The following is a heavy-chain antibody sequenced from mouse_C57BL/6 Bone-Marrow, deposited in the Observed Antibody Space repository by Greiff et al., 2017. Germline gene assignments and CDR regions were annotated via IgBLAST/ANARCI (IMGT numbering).Heavy chain of an antibody. CDR2: INPNNGGT. J-gene: IGHJ4*01. V-gene: IGHV1-26*01. CDR1: GYTFTDYY. Sequence: EVQLQQSGPERVKPGASVKISCKASGYTFTDYYMNWVKQSHGQSLEWIGDINPNNGGTSYNQKFKGKATLTVDKSSSTDSMELRSLTSEDSAVYYCARYYYGSSYYAIDYWGQGTSVTVSS. CDR3: ARYYYGSSYYAIDY. D-gene: IGHD1-1*01.